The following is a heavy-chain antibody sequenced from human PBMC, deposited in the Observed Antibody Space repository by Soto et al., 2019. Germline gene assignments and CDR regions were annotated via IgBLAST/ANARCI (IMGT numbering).Heavy chain of an antibody. CDR3: ARGEIVVVVAATSYYYYMDV. D-gene: IGHD2-15*01. Sequence: SETLSLTCAVYGGSLSGYYWSWIRQPPGKGLEWIGEINHSGSTNYNPSLKSRVTISVDTSKNQFSLKLSSVTAADTAVYYCARGEIVVVVAATSYYYYMDVWGKGTTVTVSS. J-gene: IGHJ6*03. V-gene: IGHV4-34*01. CDR1: GGSLSGYY. CDR2: INHSGST.